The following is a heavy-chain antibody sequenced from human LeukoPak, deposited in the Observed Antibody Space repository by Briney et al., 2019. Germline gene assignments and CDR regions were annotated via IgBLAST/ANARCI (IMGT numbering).Heavy chain of an antibody. Sequence: SETLSLTCTVSGGSISSYYWSWIRQPPGKGLEWIGYIYYSGSTNYNPSLKSRVTISVDTSKNQFSLKLSSVTAADTAVYYCARSPFSYFDDAFDNWGQGTMVTVSS. CDR1: GGSISSYY. J-gene: IGHJ3*02. D-gene: IGHD3-3*01. V-gene: IGHV4-59*01. CDR3: ARSPFSYFDDAFDN. CDR2: IYYSGST.